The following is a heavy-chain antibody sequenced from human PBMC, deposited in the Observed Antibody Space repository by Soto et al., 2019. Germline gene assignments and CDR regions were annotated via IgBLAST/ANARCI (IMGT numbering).Heavy chain of an antibody. CDR2: IIPIFGTA. CDR1: GGTFSSYA. V-gene: IGHV1-69*13. J-gene: IGHJ4*02. D-gene: IGHD2-2*01. Sequence: GASVKVSCKASGGTFSSYAISWVRQAPGQGLEWMGGIIPIFGTANYAQKFQGRVTITADESTSTAYMELSSLRSEDTAVYYCARKEEGYCSSTSCYVDLDYWGQGTLVTVSS. CDR3: ARKEEGYCSSTSCYVDLDY.